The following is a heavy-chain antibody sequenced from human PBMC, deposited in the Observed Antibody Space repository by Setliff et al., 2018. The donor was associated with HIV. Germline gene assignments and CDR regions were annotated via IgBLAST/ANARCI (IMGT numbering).Heavy chain of an antibody. Sequence: LSLTCTVSGYSISSRYYWGWIRQPPGKGLEWIGSVYHTGSTYYNPSLKSRVTMSADTSKNQFSLKLSSVTAADTVVYYCASSPAWRSDFGLHTFDYWGQGTLVTVSS. CDR2: VYHTGST. CDR3: ASSPAWRSDFGLHTFDY. CDR1: GYSISSRYY. V-gene: IGHV4-38-2*02. D-gene: IGHD2-2*01. J-gene: IGHJ4*02.